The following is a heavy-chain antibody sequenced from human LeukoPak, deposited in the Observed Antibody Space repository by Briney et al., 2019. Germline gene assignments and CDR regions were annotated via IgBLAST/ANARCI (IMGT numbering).Heavy chain of an antibody. D-gene: IGHD3-10*01. CDR3: ARANGGGLDY. V-gene: IGHV1-46*01. CDR2: IHPTDGST. Sequence: ASVKVPCKTSGYTFSTYYMHWVRQAPGQGLEWLGIIHPTDGSTSYTQKIQGRVTMTRDTATGTVYLELSSLRSEDTAVYWCARANGGGLDYWGQGTLITVSS. CDR1: GYTFSTYY. J-gene: IGHJ4*02.